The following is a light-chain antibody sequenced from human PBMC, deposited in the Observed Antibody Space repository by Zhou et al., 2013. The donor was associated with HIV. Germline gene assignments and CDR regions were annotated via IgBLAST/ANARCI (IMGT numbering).Light chain of an antibody. CDR3: QQFGSSPGT. Sequence: EVLMTQSPVTLSVSPGGRATLSCRASQSVDTYLAWYQQRPGQAPRLLIYGASSRAAGIPDRFIGSGSGTEFSLTITRVEPEDFAVYFCQQFGSSPGTFGGGTKVEIK. V-gene: IGKV3-20*01. CDR2: GAS. J-gene: IGKJ4*01. CDR1: QSVDTY.